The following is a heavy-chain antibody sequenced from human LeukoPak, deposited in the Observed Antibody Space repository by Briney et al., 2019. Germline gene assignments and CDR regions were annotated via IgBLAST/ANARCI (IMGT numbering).Heavy chain of an antibody. D-gene: IGHD3-22*01. CDR3: AKDNYYDGSGYYTYNWFDP. Sequence: PGGSLRLSCAASGFTFSSYAMSWVRQAPGKGLEWVSAISGSGGSTYYADSVKGRFTISRDNSKNTLYLQMNSLRAEDTAVYYCAKDNYYDGSGYYTYNWFDPWGQGTLVTVSS. V-gene: IGHV3-23*01. CDR1: GFTFSSYA. J-gene: IGHJ5*02. CDR2: ISGSGGST.